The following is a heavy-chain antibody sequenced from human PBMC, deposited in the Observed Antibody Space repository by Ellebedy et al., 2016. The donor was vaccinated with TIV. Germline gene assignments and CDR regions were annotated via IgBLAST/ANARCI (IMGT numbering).Heavy chain of an antibody. V-gene: IGHV4-59*01. D-gene: IGHD6-19*01. J-gene: IGHJ2*01. CDR1: GGSITSYY. Sequence: SETLSLTCTVSGGSITSYYWNWIRQPPGKGLEWIGYTHHSGTTSYNPSLKSRVTTSVDTSTNQFSMRLNSVTAADTAVYYCARGIAVAVRGHWYFDLWGRGTLVTVSS. CDR3: ARGIAVAVRGHWYFDL. CDR2: THHSGTT.